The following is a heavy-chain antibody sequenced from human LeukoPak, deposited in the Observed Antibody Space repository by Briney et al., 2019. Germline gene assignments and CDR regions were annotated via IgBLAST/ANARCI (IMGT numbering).Heavy chain of an antibody. CDR3: ASGRFKYDGYPPRY. CDR1: GGSLNGYY. V-gene: IGHV4-34*01. D-gene: IGHD3-10*01. J-gene: IGHJ4*02. Sequence: PSETLSLTCADHGGSLNGYYWKWMRQPPGKGLEWIGEITHSGSTNYNPSLKSRVTISVGTSKNQFSLKLSSVTAAGTAVYYCASGRFKYDGYPPRYWGQGTLVTVSS. CDR2: ITHSGST.